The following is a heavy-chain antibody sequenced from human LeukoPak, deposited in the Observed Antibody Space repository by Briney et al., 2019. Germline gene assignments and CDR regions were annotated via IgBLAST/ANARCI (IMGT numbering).Heavy chain of an antibody. J-gene: IGHJ3*02. CDR1: GFTFSSYW. Sequence: PGGSLRLSCADSGFTFSSYWMHWVRQAPGKGLMWVSRINTDGSSSNYAGSVKGRFTISRDNAKNTLYLQMNSLRAEDTAVYYCARMDAFDIWGQGTMVTVSS. CDR3: ARMDAFDI. V-gene: IGHV3-74*01. D-gene: IGHD3/OR15-3a*01. CDR2: INTDGSSS.